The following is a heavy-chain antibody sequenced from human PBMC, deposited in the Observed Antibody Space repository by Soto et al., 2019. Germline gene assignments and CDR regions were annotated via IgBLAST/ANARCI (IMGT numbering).Heavy chain of an antibody. V-gene: IGHV1-3*01. Sequence: QVQLVQSGAEVKKPGASVKVSCKASGYTFTSYTMHWVRLAPGQRLEWMGWINAGNGNTKYSQKFQGRVTITRDTSASTAYMELSSLRSEDTAVYYCASLRHSPSYYYYYGMDVWGQGTTVTVSS. CDR2: INAGNGNT. J-gene: IGHJ6*02. CDR3: ASLRHSPSYYYYYGMDV. CDR1: GYTFTSYT. D-gene: IGHD5-18*01.